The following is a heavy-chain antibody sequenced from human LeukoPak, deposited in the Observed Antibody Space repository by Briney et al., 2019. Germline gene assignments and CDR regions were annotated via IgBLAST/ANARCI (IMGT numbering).Heavy chain of an antibody. Sequence: SETLSLTCTVSGGSISSSTYYWGWIRQPPGKGLEWIGNIYNRGNTYYSPSLKSRVTISVDPSKNQFSLKLTSVTAADTAVYYCARRGASSNWFDPWGQGTLVTVSS. J-gene: IGHJ5*02. V-gene: IGHV4-39*01. D-gene: IGHD1-26*01. CDR2: IYNRGNT. CDR3: ARRGASSNWFDP. CDR1: GGSISSSTYY.